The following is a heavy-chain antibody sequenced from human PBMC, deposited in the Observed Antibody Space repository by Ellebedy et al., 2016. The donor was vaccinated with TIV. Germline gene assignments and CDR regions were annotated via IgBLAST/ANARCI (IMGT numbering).Heavy chain of an antibody. J-gene: IGHJ5*02. CDR2: INPNSGGT. CDR3: ARAMYGMGWFDP. CDR1: GYTFTDYY. D-gene: IGHD2-8*01. Sequence: ASVKVSCKASGYTFTDYYIHWVRQAPGQGLEWMGWINPNSGGTNYAHKFQGWVTITRDTSAKTAYMELSSLRSEDTAVYYCARAMYGMGWFDPWGQGTLVTVSS. V-gene: IGHV1-2*04.